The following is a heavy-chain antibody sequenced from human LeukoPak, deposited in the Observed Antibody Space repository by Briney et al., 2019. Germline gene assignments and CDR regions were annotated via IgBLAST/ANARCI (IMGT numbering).Heavy chain of an antibody. CDR2: ISADNGNT. Sequence: ASVKVSCKGSGYTLSNHAFSWVRQAPGQGLEWMGWISADNGNTNHAQKFQGRVSLTTDTSTSTAYMELRSLRSDDTAVYYCARAEYCSSTSCYSGGRLYSSSAGDYWGQGTLVTVSS. J-gene: IGHJ4*02. V-gene: IGHV1-18*04. CDR1: GYTLSNHA. D-gene: IGHD2-2*01. CDR3: ARAEYCSSTSCYSGGRLYSSSAGDY.